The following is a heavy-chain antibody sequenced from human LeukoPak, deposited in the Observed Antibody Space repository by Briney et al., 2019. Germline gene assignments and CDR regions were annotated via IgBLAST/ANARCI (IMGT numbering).Heavy chain of an antibody. CDR2: IIPIFGTA. CDR3: ARGYIEWEPNYYYYMDV. CDR1: GGTFSSYA. J-gene: IGHJ6*03. Sequence: SVKVSCKASGGTFSSYAISWVRQAPGQGLEWMGGIIPIFGTANYAQKFQGRVTITTDESTSTAYMELSSLRSEDTAVYYCARGYIEWEPNYYYYMDVWGKGTTVTVSS. V-gene: IGHV1-69*05. D-gene: IGHD1-26*01.